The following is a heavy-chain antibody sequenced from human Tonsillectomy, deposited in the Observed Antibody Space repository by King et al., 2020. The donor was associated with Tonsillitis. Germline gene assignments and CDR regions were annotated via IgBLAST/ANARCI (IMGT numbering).Heavy chain of an antibody. D-gene: IGHD1-26*01. CDR1: GGTFSSDA. J-gene: IGHJ4*02. Sequence: QLVQSGAEVKKPGSSVTVSCQASGGTFSSDAISWVRQAPGQGLEWMGGILPIFGTNNYAQKFQDRVTITADESTSTVSMEVSSLRSEDTAMYYCAKGRSAGYDYWGPGTLVTVSS. CDR2: ILPIFGTN. V-gene: IGHV1-69*12. CDR3: AKGRSAGYDY.